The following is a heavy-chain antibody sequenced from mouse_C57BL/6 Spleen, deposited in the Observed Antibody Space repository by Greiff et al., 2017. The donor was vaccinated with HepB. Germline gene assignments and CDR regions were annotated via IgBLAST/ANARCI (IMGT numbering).Heavy chain of an antibody. V-gene: IGHV1-64*01. J-gene: IGHJ1*03. Sequence: QVQLQQPGAELVKPGASVKLSCKASGYTFTSYWMPWVKQRPGQGLEWIGMIHPNSGSTYYNEKFKSKATLTVDKSYSTAYMQLSSLTSEDSAVYYCARGGDPSYFDVWGTGATVTVSS. CDR2: IHPNSGST. CDR1: GYTFTSYW. CDR3: ARGGDPSYFDV.